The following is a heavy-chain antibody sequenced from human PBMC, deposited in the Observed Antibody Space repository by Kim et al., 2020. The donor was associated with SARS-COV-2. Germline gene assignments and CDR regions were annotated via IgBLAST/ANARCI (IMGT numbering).Heavy chain of an antibody. CDR3: ARSHGY. CDR2: SSRSYR. Sequence: SSRSYRYYADSVKRRLTISRDNAKNSLYRQMNSLRAEDTAVYYCARSHGYWGQGTLGTVSS. J-gene: IGHJ4*02. V-gene: IGHV3-21*01.